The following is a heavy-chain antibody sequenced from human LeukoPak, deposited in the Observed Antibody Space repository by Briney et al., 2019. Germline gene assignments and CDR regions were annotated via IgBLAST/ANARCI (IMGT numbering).Heavy chain of an antibody. D-gene: IGHD4-23*01. CDR1: GYTFTSYG. J-gene: IGHJ4*02. Sequence: ASVKVSCKASGYTFTSYGISWVRQAPGQGLEWMGWTSAYNGNTNYAQKLQGRVTMTTDTSTSTAYMELRSLRSDDTAVYYCAFSPYSDYGGNSVDYWGQGTLVTVSS. V-gene: IGHV1-18*01. CDR2: TSAYNGNT. CDR3: AFSPYSDYGGNSVDY.